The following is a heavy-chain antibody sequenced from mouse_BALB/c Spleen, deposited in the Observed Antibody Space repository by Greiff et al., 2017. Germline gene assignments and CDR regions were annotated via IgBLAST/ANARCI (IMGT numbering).Heavy chain of an antibody. CDR3: VSHYYWAMDY. J-gene: IGHJ4*01. Sequence: QVQLQQSGPQLVRPGASVKISCEASGYSFTSYWMHWVKQRPGQGLEWIGMIDPSDSETRLNQKFKDKATLTVDKSSSTAYMQLSSPTSEDSAVYYCVSHYYWAMDYWGQGTSVTVSS. CDR2: IDPSDSET. V-gene: IGHV1S127*01. CDR1: GYSFTSYW. D-gene: IGHD2-1*01.